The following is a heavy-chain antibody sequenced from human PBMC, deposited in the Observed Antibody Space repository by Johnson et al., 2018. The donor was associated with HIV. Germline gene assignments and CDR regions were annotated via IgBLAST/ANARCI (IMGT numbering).Heavy chain of an antibody. D-gene: IGHD3-16*01. V-gene: IGHV3-30*18. J-gene: IGHJ3*02. CDR2: ISYDGTNK. Sequence: QMMLVESGGGVVQPGRSLRLSCAASGFTFSSYAMHWVRQAPGKGLEWVAIISYDGTNKYFPDSVKGRFNIFRDNSKNTLYLQMNSLRAEDAAVYYCAKPPSMGADAFDIWGQGTMVTVSS. CDR1: GFTFSSYA. CDR3: AKPPSMGADAFDI.